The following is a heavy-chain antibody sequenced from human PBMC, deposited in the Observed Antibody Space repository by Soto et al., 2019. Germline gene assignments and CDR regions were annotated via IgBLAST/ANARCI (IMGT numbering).Heavy chain of an antibody. J-gene: IGHJ3*02. V-gene: IGHV3-21*01. CDR3: ATTRTHLPVTTYAFDI. CDR2: ISSSSSYI. D-gene: IGHD4-17*01. CDR1: GFTFSSYS. Sequence: PGGSLRLSCAASGFTFSSYSTNWVRQAPGKGLEWVSSISSSSSYIYYADSVKGRFTISRDNAKNSLYLQMNSLRAEDTAVYYCATTRTHLPVTTYAFDIWGQGTMVTVSS.